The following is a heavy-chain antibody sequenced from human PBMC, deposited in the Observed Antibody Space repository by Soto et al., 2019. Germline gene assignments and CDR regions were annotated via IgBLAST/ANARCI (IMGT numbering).Heavy chain of an antibody. J-gene: IGHJ4*02. V-gene: IGHV3-23*01. D-gene: IGHD6-13*01. CDR1: GFTLSTYR. CDR2: LSGSGTST. Sequence: EVQLLESGGGLVQRGGSLRLSCAASGFTLSTYRMSWVRQAPGKGLEWVSSLSGSGTSTYYADSVKGRFTISRDDSKNTLLLQVNNLRAEDTAVYYCAKSYTTSWYSFDSWGQGTLVTVSS. CDR3: AKSYTTSWYSFDS.